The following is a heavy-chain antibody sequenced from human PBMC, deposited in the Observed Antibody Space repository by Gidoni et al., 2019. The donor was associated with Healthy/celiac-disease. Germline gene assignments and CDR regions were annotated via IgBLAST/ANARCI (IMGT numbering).Heavy chain of an antibody. CDR3: ARDLFVVVPAAMVSSYYGMDV. D-gene: IGHD2-2*01. Sequence: EVQLVESGGGLVKPGGSLRLSCAASGFPFSSYSMDWVRQAPGKGLEWVSSISSSSSYIYYADSVKGRFTISRYNAKNSLYLQMNSLRAEDTAVYYCARDLFVVVPAAMVSSYYGMDVWGQGTTVTVSS. CDR1: GFPFSSYS. CDR2: ISSSSSYI. J-gene: IGHJ6*02. V-gene: IGHV3-21*01.